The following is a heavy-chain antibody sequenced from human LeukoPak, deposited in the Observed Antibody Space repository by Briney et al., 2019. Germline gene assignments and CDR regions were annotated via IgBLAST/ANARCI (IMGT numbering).Heavy chain of an antibody. CDR1: GGSFSGYY. CDR3: ARTRLYDSSGYSSTYFDY. J-gene: IGHJ4*02. CDR2: INHSGST. Sequence: SETLSLTCAVYGGSFSGYYWSWIRQSPGKGLEWIGEINHSGSTNYNPSLKSRVTISVDTPKNQFSLKLSSVTAADTAVYYCARTRLYDSSGYSSTYFDYWGQGTLVTVSS. D-gene: IGHD3-22*01. V-gene: IGHV4-34*01.